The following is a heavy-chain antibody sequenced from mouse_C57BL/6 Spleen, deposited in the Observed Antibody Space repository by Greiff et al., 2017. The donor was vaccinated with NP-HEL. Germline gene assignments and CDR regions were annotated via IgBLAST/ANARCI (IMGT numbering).Heavy chain of an antibody. D-gene: IGHD1-1*01. V-gene: IGHV1-61*01. CDR1: GYTFTSYW. Sequence: QVQLQQPGAELVRPGSSVKLSCKASGYTFTSYWMDWVKQRPGQGLEWIGNIYPSDSETHYNQKFKDKATLTVDKSSSTAYMQLSSLTSEDSAVYYCAILLDAMDYWGQGTSVTVSS. CDR3: AILLDAMDY. CDR2: IYPSDSET. J-gene: IGHJ4*01.